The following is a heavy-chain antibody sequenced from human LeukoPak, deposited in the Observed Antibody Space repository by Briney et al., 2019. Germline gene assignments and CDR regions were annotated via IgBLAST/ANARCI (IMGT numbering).Heavy chain of an antibody. CDR3: ASYYASGVSAYNYYGMDV. CDR1: GHSISTGYY. J-gene: IGHJ6*04. D-gene: IGHD3-10*01. CDR2: MSHNRGT. Sequence: PSETLSLTCAVSGHSISTGYYWGWIRQPPGKGLEWIGSMSHNRGTYYNPSLKSRVTISMDTSKNQISLRLTSVTAADTAVYYCASYYASGVSAYNYYGMDVWGKGTTVTVSS. V-gene: IGHV4-38-2*01.